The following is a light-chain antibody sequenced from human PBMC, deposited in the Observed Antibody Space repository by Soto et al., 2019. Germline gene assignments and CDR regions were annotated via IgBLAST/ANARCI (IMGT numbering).Light chain of an antibody. V-gene: IGLV2-14*01. J-gene: IGLJ1*01. Sequence: QSVLTQPASVSGSPGQSITISCTGTSSDVGGYNYVSWYQQHPGKAPKLMIFEVSNRPSGVSTRFSGSKSGNTASLTIPGLQAEDEAEYYCSSYTRNRTLVFGTGTKVTVL. CDR2: EVS. CDR1: SSDVGGYNY. CDR3: SSYTRNRTLV.